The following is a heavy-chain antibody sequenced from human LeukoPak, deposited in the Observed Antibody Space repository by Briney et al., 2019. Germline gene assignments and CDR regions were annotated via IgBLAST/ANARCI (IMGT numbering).Heavy chain of an antibody. CDR1: GGSISSSSYY. J-gene: IGHJ4*02. CDR3: ARDSEDFWSGNFDY. V-gene: IGHV4-39*07. CDR2: IYYSGST. D-gene: IGHD3-3*01. Sequence: SETLSLTCTVSGGSISSSSYYWGWIRQPPGKGLEWIGSIYYSGSTYYNPSLKSRVTISVDTSKNQFSLKLSSVTAADTAVYYCARDSEDFWSGNFDYWGQGTLVTVSS.